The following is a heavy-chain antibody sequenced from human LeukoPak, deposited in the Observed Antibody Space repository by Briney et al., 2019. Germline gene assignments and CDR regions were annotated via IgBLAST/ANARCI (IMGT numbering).Heavy chain of an antibody. CDR1: GFTFSSYA. D-gene: IGHD5-18*01. J-gene: IGHJ6*02. CDR3: VKRNGYSYDIYYYYGMDV. Sequence: PGGSLRLSCAASGFTFSSYAMSWVRQAPGKGLEWVSAISGSGGSAYYADSVKGRFTISRDNSKNTLYLQMNSLRAEDTAVYYCVKRNGYSYDIYYYYGMDVWGQGTTVTVSS. CDR2: ISGSGGSA. V-gene: IGHV3-23*01.